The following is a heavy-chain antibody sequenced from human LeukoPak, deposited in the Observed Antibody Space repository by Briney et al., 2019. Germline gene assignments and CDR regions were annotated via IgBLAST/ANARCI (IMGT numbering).Heavy chain of an antibody. V-gene: IGHV4-59*01. J-gene: IGHJ6*02. CDR2: IYYSGST. CDR1: GGSISSYY. CDR3: ARAPPYYYYGMDV. Sequence: SEILSLTCSVSGGSISSYYWSWIRQPPGKGLEWIGYIYYSGSTNYNPSLKSRVTISVDTSKNQFSLKLSSVTAADTAVYYCARAPPYYYYGMDVWGQGTTVTVSS.